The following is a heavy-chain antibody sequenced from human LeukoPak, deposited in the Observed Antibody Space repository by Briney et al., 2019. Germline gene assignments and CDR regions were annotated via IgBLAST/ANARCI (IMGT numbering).Heavy chain of an antibody. CDR3: AKDYQYYYDSSGYYIDY. J-gene: IGHJ4*02. CDR1: GFTFSSYA. Sequence: PGGSLRLSCAASGFTFSSYAMSWVRQAPGKGLEWVSAISGSGGSTYYADSVKGRFTISRDNSKNTLYLQMNSLRVEDTAVYYCAKDYQYYYDSSGYYIDYWGQGTLVTVSS. D-gene: IGHD3-22*01. CDR2: ISGSGGST. V-gene: IGHV3-23*01.